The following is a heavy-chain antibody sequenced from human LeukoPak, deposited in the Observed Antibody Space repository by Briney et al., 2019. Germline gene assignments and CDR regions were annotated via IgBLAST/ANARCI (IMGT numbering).Heavy chain of an antibody. CDR3: ARDSAWSYFDY. V-gene: IGHV4-59*01. D-gene: IGHD6-19*01. J-gene: IGHJ4*02. Sequence: SETLSLTCTVSGDSISRYQWTWRRQPPGNGLEWIGYIYDTGSTNHNPSLKSRVATSVDTSKNQFSLKLSSVTAADTAVYYCARDSAWSYFDYWGQGTLVTVSS. CDR2: IYDTGST. CDR1: GDSISRYQ.